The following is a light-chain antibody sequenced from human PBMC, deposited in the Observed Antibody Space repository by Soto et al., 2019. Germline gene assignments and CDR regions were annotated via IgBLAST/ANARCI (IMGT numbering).Light chain of an antibody. CDR3: AAWDDNLNGVV. CDR2: SNT. Sequence: QLVLTQPPSASGTPGQTIAISCSGGSSNIGSHTVNWYQQLPGTAPRLLIYSNTQRPSGVPDHFSCSKSGTSASLAISGLQSEYEGDYYCAAWDDNLNGVVFGGGTKVTVL. J-gene: IGLJ2*01. CDR1: SSNIGSHT. V-gene: IGLV1-44*01.